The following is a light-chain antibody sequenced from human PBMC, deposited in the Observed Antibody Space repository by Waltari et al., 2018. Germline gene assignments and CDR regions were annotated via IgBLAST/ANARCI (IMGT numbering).Light chain of an antibody. CDR3: ISYTSSSTVV. V-gene: IGLV2-14*01. J-gene: IGLJ2*01. CDR1: SSDVGGYNY. CDR2: EVS. Sequence: QSALTQPASVSGSPGQSITISCTGTSSDVGGYNYVSWYQQHPGKAPKLMIYEVSNRPSGVSNRFSGSMPGNTGSLTISERQAEDEADYYCISYTSSSTVVFGGGTKLTVL.